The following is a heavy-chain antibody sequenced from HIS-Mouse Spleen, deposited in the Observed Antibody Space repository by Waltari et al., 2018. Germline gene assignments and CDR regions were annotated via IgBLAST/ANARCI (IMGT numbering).Heavy chain of an antibody. CDR3: ARIAEGYTSGWYAFDY. CDR2: IDWDNDK. CDR1: GFSLSTSGMC. Sequence: QVTLRESGPALVKPTQTLTLTCTFSGFSLSTSGMCVSWIRQPPGQALEWLAHIDWDNDKYYNTSLNTRLNISRDTSKNQVVLTMTNMDPLDTATYYCARIAEGYTSGWYAFDYWGQGTLVTVSS. J-gene: IGHJ4*02. D-gene: IGHD6-19*01. V-gene: IGHV2-70*01.